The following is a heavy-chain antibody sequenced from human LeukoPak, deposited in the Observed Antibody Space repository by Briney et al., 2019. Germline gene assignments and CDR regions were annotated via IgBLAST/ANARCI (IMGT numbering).Heavy chain of an antibody. V-gene: IGHV3-30*19. CDR3: ARDLGGNTRYYYYGMDV. CDR1: GFTFSSYG. J-gene: IGHJ6*02. Sequence: PGGSPRLSCAASGFTFSSYGMHWVRQAPGKGLEWVAVISYDGSNKYYADSVKGRFTISRDNSKNTLYLQMNSLRAEDAAVYYCARDLGGNTRYYYYGMDVWGQGTTVTVSS. CDR2: ISYDGSNK. D-gene: IGHD3-16*01.